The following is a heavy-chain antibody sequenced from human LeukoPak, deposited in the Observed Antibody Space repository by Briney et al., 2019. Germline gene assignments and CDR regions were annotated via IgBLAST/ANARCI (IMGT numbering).Heavy chain of an antibody. CDR1: GGSISSYY. J-gene: IGHJ5*02. D-gene: IGHD2-2*01. Sequence: SETLSLTCTVSGGSISSYYWSWIRQPPGKGLEWIGYIYYSGSTNYNPSLKSRVTISVDTSKNQFSLKLSSVTAADTAVYYCARDGGYCSSTSCPGSNNWFDPWGQGTLVTVSS. V-gene: IGHV4-59*01. CDR3: ARDGGYCSSTSCPGSNNWFDP. CDR2: IYYSGST.